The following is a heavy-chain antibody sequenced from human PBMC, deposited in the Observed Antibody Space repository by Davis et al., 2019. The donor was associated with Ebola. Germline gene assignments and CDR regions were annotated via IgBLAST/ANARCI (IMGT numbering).Heavy chain of an antibody. J-gene: IGHJ6*04. CDR1: GFTFSSYA. CDR2: ISGSGGST. V-gene: IGHV3-23*01. D-gene: IGHD7-27*01. CDR3: AKDPYLGSLLYYYYGMDV. Sequence: GESLKISCAASGFTFSSYAMSWVRQAPGKGLEWVSAISGSGGSTYYADSVKGRFTISRDNSKNTLYLQMNSLRAEDTAVYYCAKDPYLGSLLYYYYGMDVWGKGTTVTVSS.